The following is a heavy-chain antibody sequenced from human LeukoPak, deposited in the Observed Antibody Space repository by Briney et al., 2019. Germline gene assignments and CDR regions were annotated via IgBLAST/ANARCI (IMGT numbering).Heavy chain of an antibody. J-gene: IGHJ3*01. D-gene: IGHD3-22*01. CDR1: GYSFISYG. CDR2: ISASNGNT. V-gene: IGHV1-18*01. Sequence: GASVKVCCKTSGYSFISYGIFWVRLAPGQAIEWMGWISASNGNTNYAQKFQGRVTMTADTSTRTVYMELRTLRSDDTALYFCARGRSSGYYESDVFNFWGQGTMVTVSS. CDR3: ARGRSSGYYESDVFNF.